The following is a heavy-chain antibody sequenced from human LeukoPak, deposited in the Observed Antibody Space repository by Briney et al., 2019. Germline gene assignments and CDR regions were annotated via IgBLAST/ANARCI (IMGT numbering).Heavy chain of an antibody. CDR3: ARAEPLLWFGELSPSYYYGMDV. D-gene: IGHD3-10*01. Sequence: SETLSLTCAVYGGSFSGYYWIWIRQPPGKGLEWIGEINHSGSTNYKPSLKSRVTISVDTSKNQFSLKLSSVTAADTAVYYCARAEPLLWFGELSPSYYYGMDVWGQGTTVTVSS. CDR2: INHSGST. J-gene: IGHJ6*02. V-gene: IGHV4-34*01. CDR1: GGSFSGYY.